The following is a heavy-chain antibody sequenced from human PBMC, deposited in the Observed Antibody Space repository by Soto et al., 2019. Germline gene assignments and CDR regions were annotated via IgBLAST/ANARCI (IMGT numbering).Heavy chain of an antibody. J-gene: IGHJ4*02. CDR1: GYIFTNYY. Sequence: ASVKVSCKASGYIFTNYYMHWVRQAPGQGLEWMGMIHPGGGSTSYAQKFQGRVTMTRDTSTSTAYMELSSLRSEDTAVYYCARGKYHSDRIDWPKHFWGQATRVTGSS. CDR2: IHPGGGST. V-gene: IGHV1-46*01. D-gene: IGHD2-21*01. CDR3: ARGKYHSDRIDWPKHF.